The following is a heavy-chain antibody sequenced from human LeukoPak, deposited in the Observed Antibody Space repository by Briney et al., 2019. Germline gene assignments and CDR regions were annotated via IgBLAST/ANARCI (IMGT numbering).Heavy chain of an antibody. J-gene: IGHJ4*02. D-gene: IGHD1-26*01. CDR2: IVSGDSNI. CDR3: AVLEIYSGSPQYYFDY. V-gene: IGHV3-11*01. Sequence: PGGSLRLSCAASGFILSDYYMSWIPQAPGKGLEGVSYIVSGDSNIKYADSVKGRFTLSRDNAKHSLYLQMNSLRIEDTAVYYCAVLEIYSGSPQYYFDYWGQGTLVTVSS. CDR1: GFILSDYY.